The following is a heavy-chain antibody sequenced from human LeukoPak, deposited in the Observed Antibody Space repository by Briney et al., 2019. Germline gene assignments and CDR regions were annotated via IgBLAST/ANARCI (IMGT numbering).Heavy chain of an antibody. CDR2: VNNDGGGT. D-gene: IGHD1-14*01. J-gene: IGHJ3*02. V-gene: IGHV3-74*01. CDR3: ARGGPDHAFDI. CDR1: GFTFRNYW. Sequence: GGSLRLSCVASGFTFRNYWIYWVRQAPGKGLVYVARVNNDGGGTTYTDSVKGRFTISRDNAKNGAFLQMNSLRAEDTAMYYCARGGPDHAFDIRGEGTMVTVSS.